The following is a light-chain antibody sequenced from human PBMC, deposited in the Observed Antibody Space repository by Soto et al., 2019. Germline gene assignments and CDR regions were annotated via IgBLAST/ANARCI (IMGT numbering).Light chain of an antibody. J-gene: IGKJ1*01. CDR3: QQYGSSPRT. V-gene: IGKV3-20*01. CDR2: GAS. Sequence: EIVLTQSPGTLSLSPGERATLSCRASQSVASSYLAWYQLKPGQAPRLLIYGASSRATGIPDRFSGSGSGTDFTLTISRLEPEDFAVYYCQQYGSSPRTFGQGTKVEIK. CDR1: QSVASSY.